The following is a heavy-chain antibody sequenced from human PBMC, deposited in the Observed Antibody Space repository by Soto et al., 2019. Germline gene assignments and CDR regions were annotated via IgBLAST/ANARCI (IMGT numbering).Heavy chain of an antibody. J-gene: IGHJ4*02. V-gene: IGHV4-39*01. CDR2: IYYSGST. CDR3: ATPTGYSSNLVDY. D-gene: IGHD6-13*01. CDR1: GGSISSSSYY. Sequence: SETLSLTCTVSGGSISSSSYYWGWIRQPPGKGLEWIGSIYYSGSTYYNPSLKSRVTISVDTSKNQFSLKLSSVTAADTAVYYCATPTGYSSNLVDYWGQGTLVTVSS.